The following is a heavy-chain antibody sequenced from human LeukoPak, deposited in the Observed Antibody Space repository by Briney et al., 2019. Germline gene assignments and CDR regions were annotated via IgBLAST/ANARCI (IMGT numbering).Heavy chain of an antibody. CDR1: GGSISSGGYY. V-gene: IGHV4-61*02. D-gene: IGHD1-7*01. CDR3: ARVSENWNYDPPS. Sequence: SGTLSLTCTVSGGSISSGGYYWSWIRQPAGKGLEWIGRIYTSGSTNYNPSLKSRVTISVDTSKNQFSLKLSSVTAADTAVYYCARVSENWNYDPPSWGQGTLVTVSS. J-gene: IGHJ5*02. CDR2: IYTSGST.